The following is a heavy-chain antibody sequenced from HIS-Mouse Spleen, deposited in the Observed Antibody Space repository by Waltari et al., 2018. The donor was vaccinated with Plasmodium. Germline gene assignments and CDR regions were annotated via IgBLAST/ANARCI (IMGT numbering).Heavy chain of an antibody. V-gene: IGHV3-30*18. CDR1: GFTFCSHG. J-gene: IGHJ4*02. CDR3: AKILSYSSSPEDY. Sequence: QVQLVESGGGVVQPGRSLRLSCAASGFTFCSHGLHGVRQAPGKGLEWVAVISYDGSNKYYADSVKGRFTISRDNSKNTLYLQMNSLRAEDTAVYYCAKILSYSSSPEDYWGQGTLVTVSS. D-gene: IGHD6-6*01. CDR2: ISYDGSNK.